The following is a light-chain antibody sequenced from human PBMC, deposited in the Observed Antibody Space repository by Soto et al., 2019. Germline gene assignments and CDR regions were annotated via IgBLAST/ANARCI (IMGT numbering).Light chain of an antibody. V-gene: IGKV3-11*01. CDR2: DAS. CDR3: QHRSKWPLT. Sequence: EIVLTQSPATLSLSPGERATLSCRASQSVSSFLAWYQQKPGQAPRLLIYDASNRATGIPARFSGSGSGTDFTLTITSLEPEDFAVYYCQHRSKWPLTFGGGTK. J-gene: IGKJ4*01. CDR1: QSVSSF.